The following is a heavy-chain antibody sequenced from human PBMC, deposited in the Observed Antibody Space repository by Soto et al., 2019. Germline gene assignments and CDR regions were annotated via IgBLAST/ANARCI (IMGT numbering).Heavy chain of an antibody. CDR3: AKEPAGGRFLEWLGREYGMDV. CDR1: GFTFTSYA. D-gene: IGHD3-3*01. Sequence: GGSLRLSCAASGFTFTSYAMSWDGHSPGKGLEWLSAIIGSGGSTYYADSVTVRFTISRATPNNPLYLHLNSLRAEDTAVYYWAKEPAGGRFLEWLGREYGMDVWGQGTTVTVSS. J-gene: IGHJ6*02. V-gene: IGHV3-23*01. CDR2: IIGSGGST.